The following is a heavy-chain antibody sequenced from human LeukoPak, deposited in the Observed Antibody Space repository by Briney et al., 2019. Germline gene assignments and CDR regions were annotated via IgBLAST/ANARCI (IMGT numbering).Heavy chain of an antibody. CDR1: GFSFSVYW. CDR2: IKTDGSIT. CDR3: ARGILLRSPIDY. J-gene: IGHJ4*02. D-gene: IGHD2-15*01. V-gene: IGHV3-74*01. Sequence: GGSLRLSCAASGFSFSVYWMHWVRQAPGKGPVWVSRIKTDGSITDYADFVKGRFTISRDNAKNTLYLQMNSLRAEDAAVYYCARGILLRSPIDYWGQGTLVTVSS.